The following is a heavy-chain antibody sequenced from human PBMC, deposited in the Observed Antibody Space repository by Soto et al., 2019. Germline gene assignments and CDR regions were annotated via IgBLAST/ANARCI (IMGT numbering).Heavy chain of an antibody. CDR3: AGYYDFWSGYYTRPYYYYYMDV. Sequence: PSETLSLTCTVSGGSISSYYWSWIRKPPGKGLEWIGYIYYSGSTNYNPSLKSRVTISVDTSKNQFSLKLSSVTAADTAVYYCAGYYDFWSGYYTRPYYYYYMDVWGKGTTVTVSS. CDR2: IYYSGST. V-gene: IGHV4-59*01. J-gene: IGHJ6*03. D-gene: IGHD3-3*01. CDR1: GGSISSYY.